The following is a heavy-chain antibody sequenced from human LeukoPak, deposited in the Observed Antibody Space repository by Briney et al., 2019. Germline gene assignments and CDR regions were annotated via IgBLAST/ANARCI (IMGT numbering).Heavy chain of an antibody. J-gene: IGHJ6*03. CDR1: GLTFSVFA. CDR2: ISGSGHNT. CDR3: AKMTGHPLPKCYMDV. V-gene: IGHV3-23*01. Sequence: PGGSLRLSCSASGLTFSVFAVSWVRRTPGKGLEGGSGISGSGHNTLYAHSVKGHFTISRDNSKSKLYLEMDSVRAEDTAMYYCAKMTGHPLPKCYMDVWGKGTTVTVSS. D-gene: IGHD3-10*01.